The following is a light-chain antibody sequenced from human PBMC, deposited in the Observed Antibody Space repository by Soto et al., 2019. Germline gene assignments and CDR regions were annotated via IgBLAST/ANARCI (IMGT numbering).Light chain of an antibody. Sequence: AIRMTQSPSSFSASTGDRVTITCRASQGISSYLAWYQQKPGKAPKLLIYAASTLQSGVPSRFSGSGSGTDFTLTISCLQPEDFAVYYCQHRSIWPVSFGQGTRLEIK. V-gene: IGKV1-8*01. CDR2: AAS. CDR3: QHRSIWPVS. CDR1: QGISSY. J-gene: IGKJ5*01.